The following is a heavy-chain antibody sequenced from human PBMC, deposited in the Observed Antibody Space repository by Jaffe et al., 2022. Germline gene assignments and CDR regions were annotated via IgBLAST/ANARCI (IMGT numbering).Heavy chain of an antibody. CDR1: GFTFSSYG. CDR2: IRYDGSNK. D-gene: IGHD3-22*01. J-gene: IGHJ4*02. CDR3: AKDLYYYDSSGYYRYFDY. V-gene: IGHV3-30*02. Sequence: QVQLVESGGGVVQPGGSLRLSCAASGFTFSSYGMHWVRQAPGKGLEWVAFIRYDGSNKYYADSVKGRFTISRDNSKNTLYLQMNSLRAEDTAVYYCAKDLYYYDSSGYYRYFDYWGQGTLVTVSS.